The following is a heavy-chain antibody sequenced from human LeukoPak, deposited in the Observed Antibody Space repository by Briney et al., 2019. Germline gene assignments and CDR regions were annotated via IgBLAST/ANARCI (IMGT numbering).Heavy chain of an antibody. V-gene: IGHV1-2*02. CDR1: GYTFTGYY. D-gene: IGHD2-15*01. Sequence: ASVKVSCKASGYTFTGYYVHWVRQAPGQGLEWMGWINPNSGGTNHAQKFQGRVTMTRDTSISTAYMELSRLRSDDTAVYYCARAQGFVVVVAATHYYYGMDVWGQGTTVTVSS. CDR2: INPNSGGT. J-gene: IGHJ6*02. CDR3: ARAQGFVVVVAATHYYYGMDV.